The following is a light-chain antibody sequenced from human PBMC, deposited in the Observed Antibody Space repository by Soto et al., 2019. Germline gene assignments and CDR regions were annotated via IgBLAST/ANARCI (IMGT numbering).Light chain of an antibody. J-gene: IGKJ4*01. CDR3: QQYGNSPLT. CDR2: GAS. V-gene: IGKV3-20*01. CDR1: QSVRSSY. Sequence: EIVLTHSPGTLSLSPGERATLSFSSSQSVRSSYFAWYQQKPGQAPRLLIFGASTRAPGIPDRFSGSGSGTDFTLTISKLEPEDFALFYCQQYGNSPLTFGGGTKVDIK.